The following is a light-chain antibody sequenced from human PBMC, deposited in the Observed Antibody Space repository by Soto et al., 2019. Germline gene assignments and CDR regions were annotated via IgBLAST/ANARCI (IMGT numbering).Light chain of an antibody. J-gene: IGKJ1*01. CDR2: GAS. CDR3: QQDGSSHPCT. V-gene: IGKV3-20*01. Sequence: EIVLTQSPGTLSLSPGERATLSCRASQSVSSSYLAWYQQKPGQAPRLLIYGASSRATGIPDRFSGSGSGTDFTLTISRLEPEDFAVYYCQQDGSSHPCTFGQGTKVEIK. CDR1: QSVSSSY.